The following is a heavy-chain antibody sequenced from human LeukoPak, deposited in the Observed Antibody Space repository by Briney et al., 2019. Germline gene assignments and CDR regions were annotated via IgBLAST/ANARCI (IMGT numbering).Heavy chain of an antibody. D-gene: IGHD2-15*01. CDR1: GYGFTSSW. V-gene: IGHV5-51*01. J-gene: IGHJ4*02. CDR2: IYPGDFDT. CDR3: ASYRGLDATVPYYQFDY. Sequence: GESLKISCKGSGYGFTSSWIGLVRQMPGKGLEWMGIIYPGDFDTRYSPSFQGQVTISADKSISTAYLQWSSLKASDIDMYYCASYRGLDATVPYYQFDYWGQGTLVTVSS.